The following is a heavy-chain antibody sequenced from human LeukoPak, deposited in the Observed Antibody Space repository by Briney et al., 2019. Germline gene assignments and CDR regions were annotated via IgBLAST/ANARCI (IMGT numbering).Heavy chain of an antibody. J-gene: IGHJ4*02. D-gene: IGHD5-24*01. V-gene: IGHV1-69*05. CDR3: ARASSKEMATIGFDY. CDR2: IIPIFGTA. CDR1: GGTFSSYA. Sequence: ASVKVSCKASGGTFSSYAISWVRQAPGQGLEWMGGIIPIFGTANYAQKFQGRVTITTDESTRTAYMELSSLRSEDTAVYYCARASSKEMATIGFDYWGQGTLVTVSS.